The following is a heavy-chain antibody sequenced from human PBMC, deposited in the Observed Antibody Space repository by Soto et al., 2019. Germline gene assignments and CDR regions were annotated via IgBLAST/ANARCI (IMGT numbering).Heavy chain of an antibody. CDR1: GGSISSYY. D-gene: IGHD6-6*01. V-gene: IGHV4-59*01. Sequence: QVQLQESGPGLVKPSETLSLTCTVSGGSISSYYWSWIRQPPGKGLEWIGYIYYSGSTNYNPSLKSRVTISVDTSKNQFSLKLSSVTAADTAVYYCARSKYSSSTHGYWGQGTLVTVSS. J-gene: IGHJ4*02. CDR3: ARSKYSSSTHGY. CDR2: IYYSGST.